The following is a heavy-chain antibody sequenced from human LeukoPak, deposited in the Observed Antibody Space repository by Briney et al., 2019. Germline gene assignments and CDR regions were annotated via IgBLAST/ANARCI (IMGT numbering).Heavy chain of an antibody. D-gene: IGHD1-20*01. CDR1: GGSISSSSYY. CDR3: ARLPAVYYITGTTGDY. CDR2: IYYSGST. V-gene: IGHV4-39*01. Sequence: SETLSLTCTVSGGSISSSSYYWGWIRQPPGKGLEWIGSIYYSGSTYYNPSLKSRVTISVDTSKNQFSLKLSSVTAADTAVYYCARLPAVYYITGTTGDYRGQGTLVTVSS. J-gene: IGHJ4*02.